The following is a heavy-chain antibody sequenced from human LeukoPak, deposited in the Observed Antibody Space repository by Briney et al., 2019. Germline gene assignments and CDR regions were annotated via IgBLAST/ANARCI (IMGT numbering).Heavy chain of an antibody. CDR1: GFTFSSYA. CDR2: IRYDGSYK. CDR3: AELGITMIGGV. V-gene: IGHV3-30*02. D-gene: IGHD3-10*02. Sequence: GGSLRLSCAASGFTFSSYAMSWVRQAPGKGLEWVAFIRYDGSYKYYGDSVKGRFTISRDNSKNTLYLQMNSLRAEDTAVYYCAELGITMIGGVWGKGTTVTISS. J-gene: IGHJ6*04.